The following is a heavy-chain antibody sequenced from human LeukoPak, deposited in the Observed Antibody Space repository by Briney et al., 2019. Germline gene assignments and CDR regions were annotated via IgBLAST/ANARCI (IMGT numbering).Heavy chain of an antibody. Sequence: GASVKVSCKASGGTFSSYAISWVRQAPGQGLEWMGGIIPIFGTANYAQKFQGRVTITADESTSTAYMELSSLRSEDTAVYYCARDAPFWTSTNRHEGRAFDIWGQGTMVTVSS. CDR3: ARDAPFWTSTNRHEGRAFDI. CDR1: GGTFSSYA. V-gene: IGHV1-69*13. D-gene: IGHD3/OR15-3a*01. J-gene: IGHJ3*02. CDR2: IIPIFGTA.